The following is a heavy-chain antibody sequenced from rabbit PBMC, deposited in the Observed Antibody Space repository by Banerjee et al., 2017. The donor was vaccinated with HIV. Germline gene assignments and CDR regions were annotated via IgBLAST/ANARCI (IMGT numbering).Heavy chain of an antibody. J-gene: IGHJ4*01. CDR1: GFSFSSTYY. V-gene: IGHV1S40*01. CDR2: IYVGNIIIT. CDR3: ARASNSDVSPFKL. D-gene: IGHD1-1*01. Sequence: QSLEESGGDLVKPEGSLTLTCTASGFSFSSTYYMCWVRQAPGKGLEWIGCIYVGNIIITDYASWAKGRFTISKTSSTTVTLQMTSLTAADTATYFCARASNSDVSPFKLWGPGTLVTVS.